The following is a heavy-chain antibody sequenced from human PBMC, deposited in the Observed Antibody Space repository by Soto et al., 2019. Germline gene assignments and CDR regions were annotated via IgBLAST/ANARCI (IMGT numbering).Heavy chain of an antibody. CDR2: ISGSGGST. CDR3: AKETVATHYYSYYGMDV. V-gene: IGHV3-23*01. J-gene: IGHJ6*02. D-gene: IGHD4-17*01. CDR1: GFTLSSYA. Sequence: GGSLRLSCAASGFTLSSYAMSWVRQAPGKGLAWVPAISGSGGSTDYAHSVTGRFTISRDNSNNTLYLQMNSLRAEETAVYYSAKETVATHYYSYYGMDVWGQGATVTV.